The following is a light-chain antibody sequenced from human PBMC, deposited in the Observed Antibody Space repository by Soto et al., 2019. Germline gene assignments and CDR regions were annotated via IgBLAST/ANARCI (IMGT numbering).Light chain of an antibody. CDR2: DAS. J-gene: IGKJ4*01. Sequence: EIVLTQSPATLSLSPGERATLSCRASQSVGTFLAWYQHKPGQAPRLLIYDASNRATCVPARFSGSGSGTDFTLTISSLEPEDFAVYYCEQRSNWPPALTFGGGTKVEIK. V-gene: IGKV3-11*01. CDR1: QSVGTF. CDR3: EQRSNWPPALT.